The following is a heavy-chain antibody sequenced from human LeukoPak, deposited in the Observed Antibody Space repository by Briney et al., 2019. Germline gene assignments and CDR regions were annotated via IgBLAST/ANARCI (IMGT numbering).Heavy chain of an antibody. J-gene: IGHJ6*03. Sequence: GGSLRLSCAASGFTFSSYEMNWVRQAPGKGLEWVSYISSSGSTIYYADSVKGRFTISRDNSKNTLYLQMNSLRAEDTAMYYWARDVAAAGTEADDYYCYMDDWGKGTTVTISS. CDR2: ISSSGSTI. CDR3: ARDVAAAGTEADDYYCYMDD. CDR1: GFTFSSYE. V-gene: IGHV3-48*03. D-gene: IGHD6-13*01.